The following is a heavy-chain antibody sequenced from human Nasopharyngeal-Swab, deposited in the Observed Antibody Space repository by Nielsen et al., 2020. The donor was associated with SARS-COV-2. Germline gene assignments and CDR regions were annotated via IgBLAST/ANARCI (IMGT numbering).Heavy chain of an antibody. CDR2: FDPEDGET. J-gene: IGHJ4*02. CDR3: ATLGYGGNSPHVI. V-gene: IGHV1-24*01. D-gene: IGHD4-23*01. CDR1: GYTLTELS. Sequence: ASVKVSCKVSGYTLTELSMHWVRQAPGKGLAWMGGFDPEDGETIYAQKFQGRVTMTEDTSTDTAYMELSSLRSEDTAEYYCATLGYGGNSPHVIWGQGTLVTVSS.